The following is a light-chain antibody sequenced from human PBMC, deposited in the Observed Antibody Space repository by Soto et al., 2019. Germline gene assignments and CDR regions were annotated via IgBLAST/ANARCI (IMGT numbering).Light chain of an antibody. CDR3: QQYDNSPWT. V-gene: IGKV3-20*01. J-gene: IGKJ1*01. Sequence: EIVLTQSPGTLSLSPGERATLSCRDSQSVSSSFLAWYQQKPGQAPRLLIYGASSRATGIPDRFSGSGSGTDFTLTISRLEPEDFAVYYCQQYDNSPWTFGQGTKVEIK. CDR1: QSVSSSF. CDR2: GAS.